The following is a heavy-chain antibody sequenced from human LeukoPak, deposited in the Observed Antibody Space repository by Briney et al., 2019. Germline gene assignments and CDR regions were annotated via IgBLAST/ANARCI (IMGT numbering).Heavy chain of an antibody. CDR3: AKDLSWGLDY. Sequence: GGSLRLSCAASGSTFSSYAMIWVRQALGKGLEWVSSIVGSDARTYYADSVEGRFIISRDNSKNTLYLQINSLRAEDTALYYCAKDLSWGLDYWGLGTLVTVSS. D-gene: IGHD7-27*01. CDR2: IVGSDART. CDR1: GSTFSSYA. J-gene: IGHJ4*02. V-gene: IGHV3-23*01.